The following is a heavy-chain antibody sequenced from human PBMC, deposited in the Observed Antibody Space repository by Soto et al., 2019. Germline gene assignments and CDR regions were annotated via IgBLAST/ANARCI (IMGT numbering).Heavy chain of an antibody. CDR1: GYSFTNHG. J-gene: IGHJ6*02. CDR3: ARGSSSWESYYFYGLDV. D-gene: IGHD6-13*01. Sequence: QVQLVQSGAEVKKPGASVKLSCKASGYSFTNHGIHWVRQAPGQRPEWMGWISAGNGQTKYSQRFQGRATITRDTSASTAHMDLSGLTSEDTGVYYCARGSSSWESYYFYGLDVWGQGTTVTVSS. V-gene: IGHV1-3*01. CDR2: ISAGNGQT.